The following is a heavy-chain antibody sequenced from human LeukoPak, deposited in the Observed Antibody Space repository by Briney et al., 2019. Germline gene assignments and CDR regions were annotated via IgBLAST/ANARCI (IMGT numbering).Heavy chain of an antibody. V-gene: IGHV1-18*01. CDR1: GYTFTSYG. J-gene: IGHJ6*02. CDR2: INAYNGNT. Sequence: ASVKVSCKASGYTFTSYGISWVRQAPGQGLEWMGLINAYNGNTNYTQKLQGRVTMTTDTSTSTAYMELRSLRSDDTAVYYCARDQRGQNPFQHYYYFGMDVGGQGTTVTVS. CDR3: ARDQRGQNPFQHYYYFGMDV.